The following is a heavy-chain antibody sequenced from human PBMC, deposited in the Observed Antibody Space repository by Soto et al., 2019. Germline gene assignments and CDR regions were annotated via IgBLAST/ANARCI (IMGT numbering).Heavy chain of an antibody. CDR3: ARDLGKNRNYDYIWGSYRYTFDY. CDR2: ISAYNGNT. CDR1: GYTFTSYG. D-gene: IGHD3-16*02. J-gene: IGHJ4*02. Sequence: QVQLVQSGAEVKKPGASVKVSCKASGYTFTSYGISWVRQAPGQGLEWMGWISAYNGNTNYAQKLQGRVTMTTDTSTSTAYMELRSLRSDDTAVYYCARDLGKNRNYDYIWGSYRYTFDYWAREPWSPSPQ. V-gene: IGHV1-18*01.